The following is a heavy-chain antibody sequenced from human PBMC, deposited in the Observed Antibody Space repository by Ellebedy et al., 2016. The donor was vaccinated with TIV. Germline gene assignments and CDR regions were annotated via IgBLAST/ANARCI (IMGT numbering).Heavy chain of an antibody. CDR3: SRGIAAVMY. CDR2: ITGSSSYM. CDR1: GFTFSNYS. V-gene: IGHV3-21*01. D-gene: IGHD6-13*01. Sequence: GESLKISCAASGFTFSNYSMNWVRKAPGKGLEWVASITGSSSYMFYSDSVKGRFTISRDNAKNSLYLQMNSLRAEDTAVYYCSRGIAAVMYWGQGTLVTVSS. J-gene: IGHJ4*02.